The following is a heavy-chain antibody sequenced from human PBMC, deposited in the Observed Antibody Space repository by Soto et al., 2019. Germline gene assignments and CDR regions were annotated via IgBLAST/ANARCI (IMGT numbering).Heavy chain of an antibody. CDR1: GFTFSSYS. CDR3: AREGERLPTDY. CDR2: ISSSSSTI. D-gene: IGHD1-1*01. Sequence: EVQLVESGGGLVQPGGSLRLSCAASGFTFSSYSMNWVRQAPGKGLEWVSYISSSSSTIYYADSVKGRFTISRDNAKNSLYLQMNSLRAEDTAVYYCAREGERLPTDYWGQGTLFNVSS. V-gene: IGHV3-48*01. J-gene: IGHJ4*02.